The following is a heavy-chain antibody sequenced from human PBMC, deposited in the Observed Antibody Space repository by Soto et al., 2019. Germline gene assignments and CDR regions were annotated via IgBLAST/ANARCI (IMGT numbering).Heavy chain of an antibody. J-gene: IGHJ5*02. V-gene: IGHV3-30*18. CDR1: GFTFSSYG. Sequence: QVQLVESGGGVVQPGRSLRLSCAASGFTFSSYGMDWVRQAPGKGLEWVAVILYDGSNKYYADSVKGRFTISRDNSKNTLYLQMNSLRAEDTAVYYCAKDNCISTSCYRLYNWFDPWGQGTLVTVSS. CDR3: AKDNCISTSCYRLYNWFDP. CDR2: ILYDGSNK. D-gene: IGHD2-2*01.